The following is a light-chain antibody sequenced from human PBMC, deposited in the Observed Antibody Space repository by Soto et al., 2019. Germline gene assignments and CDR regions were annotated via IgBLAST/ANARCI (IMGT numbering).Light chain of an antibody. CDR2: DAS. Sequence: DVQMTQSPSTLSASVGDTVTITCRASQSVNSWLAWYQQKPGKAPKLLIYDASTVESGVPSRFSGRGSGTEVTRTISSLQSDDFATYYCQEYSFYWTVGPGTKVEIK. CDR1: QSVNSW. V-gene: IGKV1-5*01. CDR3: QEYSFYWT. J-gene: IGKJ1*01.